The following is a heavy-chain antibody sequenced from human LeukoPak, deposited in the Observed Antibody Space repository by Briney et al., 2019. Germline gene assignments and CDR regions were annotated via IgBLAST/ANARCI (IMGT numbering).Heavy chain of an antibody. CDR1: GFTFSNDW. D-gene: IGHD2/OR15-2a*01. Sequence: GGSLRLSCEASGFTFSNDWMHWVRQAPGKGLLWVSRLTSDGRTTDYAESVKGRFIISRDNAKNTLYLQMNNLRVEDTAVYYCARAGQYRFDFWGQGTLVTVSS. CDR3: ARAGQYRFDF. V-gene: IGHV3-74*01. J-gene: IGHJ4*02. CDR2: LTSDGRTT.